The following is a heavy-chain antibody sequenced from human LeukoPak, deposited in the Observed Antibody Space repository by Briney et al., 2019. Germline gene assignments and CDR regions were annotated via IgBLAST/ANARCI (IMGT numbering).Heavy chain of an antibody. J-gene: IGHJ4*02. Sequence: GGSLRLSCAASGFTFSSYSMNWVRQAPGKGLEWVSYISSSSSTIYYADSVKGRFTISRDSAKDSLYLQMNSLRAEDTAVYYCARDGYSYGFNYWGQGTLVTVSS. CDR2: ISSSSSTI. D-gene: IGHD5-18*01. V-gene: IGHV3-48*01. CDR3: ARDGYSYGFNY. CDR1: GFTFSSYS.